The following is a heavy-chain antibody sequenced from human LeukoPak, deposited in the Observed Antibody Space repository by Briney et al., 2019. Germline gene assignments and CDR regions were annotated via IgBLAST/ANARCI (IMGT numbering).Heavy chain of an antibody. CDR1: SGSLTGYY. J-gene: IGHJ5*02. Sequence: SETLSLTCTVSSGSLTGYYWSWIRQPPGKGLEWIGSIYYSGRTSFNGSLKTRITMSVDTSKNQFSLKLTSVTTADTAVYFCARDSAGDYWLDPWGQGTPVTVSS. D-gene: IGHD7-27*01. CDR3: ARDSAGDYWLDP. CDR2: IYYSGRT. V-gene: IGHV4-59*01.